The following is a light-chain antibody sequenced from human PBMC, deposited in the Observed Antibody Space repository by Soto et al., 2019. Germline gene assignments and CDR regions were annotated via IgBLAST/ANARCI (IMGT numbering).Light chain of an antibody. CDR2: VNSDGSH. J-gene: IGLJ3*02. V-gene: IGLV4-69*01. Sequence: QSVLTQSPSASASLGASVKLTCTLSSGHSSYAIAWHQQQPEKGPRYMMKVNSDGSHNKGDGIPDRFSGSSSGAERYLTISSLQSEDEADYYCQTWATGIRVFGGGTKLTV. CDR1: SGHSSYA. CDR3: QTWATGIRV.